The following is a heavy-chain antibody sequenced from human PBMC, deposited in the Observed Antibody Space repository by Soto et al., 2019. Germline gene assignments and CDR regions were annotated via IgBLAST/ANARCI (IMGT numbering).Heavy chain of an antibody. V-gene: IGHV4-39*01. J-gene: IGHJ4*02. Sequence: SETLSLTCTVSGGSISSGHYYWVWIRQPPGTGLEWIGSIYYSGSTSYNPSLESRVTISVDTSRNQISLKLNSVTAADTAVFYCARKRYDYGIFDFWGQGIPGHRLL. CDR3: ARKRYDYGIFDF. CDR1: GGSISSGHYY. CDR2: IYYSGST. D-gene: IGHD5-18*01.